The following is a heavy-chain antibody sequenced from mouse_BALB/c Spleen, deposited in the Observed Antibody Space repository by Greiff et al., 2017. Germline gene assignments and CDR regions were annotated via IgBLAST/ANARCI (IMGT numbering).Heavy chain of an antibody. D-gene: IGHD1-1*01. CDR2: ISSGGSYT. J-gene: IGHJ4*01. V-gene: IGHV5-6-4*01. CDR3: TRAQYYGSSYDYAMDY. Sequence: EVKVVESGGGLVKPGGSLKLSCAASGFTFSSYTMSWVRQTPEKRLEWVATISSGGSYTYYPDSVKGRFTISRDNAKNTLYLQMSSLKSEDTAMYYCTRAQYYGSSYDYAMDYWGQGTSVTVSS. CDR1: GFTFSSYT.